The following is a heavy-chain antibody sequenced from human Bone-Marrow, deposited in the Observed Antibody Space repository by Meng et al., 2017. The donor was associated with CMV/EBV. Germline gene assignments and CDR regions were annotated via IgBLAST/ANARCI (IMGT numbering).Heavy chain of an antibody. CDR3: ARPLEKYYYYGMDV. J-gene: IGHJ6*02. Sequence: SVKVSCKASGGTFSSYAISWVRQAPGQGLEWMGGIIPIFGTANYAQKFQARVTITTDESTSTAYMELSSLRSEDTAVYYCARPLEKYYYYGMDVWGHGTTVTVSS. D-gene: IGHD3-3*01. CDR1: GGTFSSYA. V-gene: IGHV1-69*05. CDR2: IIPIFGTA.